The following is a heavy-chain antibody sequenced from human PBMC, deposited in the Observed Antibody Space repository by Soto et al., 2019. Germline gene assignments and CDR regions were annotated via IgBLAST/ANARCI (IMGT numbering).Heavy chain of an antibody. CDR3: AYYYGSGSQTGYHYGMDV. J-gene: IGHJ6*02. CDR1: GYSFTSYW. D-gene: IGHD3-10*01. Sequence: PGESLKISCKGSGYSFTSYWISWVRQMPGKGLEWMGRIDPSDSYTNYSPSFQGHVTISADKSISTAYLQWSSLKASDTAMYYCAYYYGSGSQTGYHYGMDVWGQGTTVTVS. CDR2: IDPSDSYT. V-gene: IGHV5-10-1*01.